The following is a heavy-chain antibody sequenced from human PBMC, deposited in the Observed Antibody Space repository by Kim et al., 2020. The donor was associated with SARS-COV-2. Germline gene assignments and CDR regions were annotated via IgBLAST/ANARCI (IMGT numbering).Heavy chain of an antibody. Sequence: SETLSLTCTVSGYSISSGYYWGWIRQPPGKGLEWIGNIFHSGSTYYNPSLKGRVTISVDTSKNHFSLKLSSVTASDTAVYYCARAGDIVVIPSFDPWGQGTLVTVSS. J-gene: IGHJ5*02. D-gene: IGHD2-2*01. CDR3: ARAGDIVVIPSFDP. CDR2: IFHSGST. CDR1: GYSISSGYY. V-gene: IGHV4-38-2*02.